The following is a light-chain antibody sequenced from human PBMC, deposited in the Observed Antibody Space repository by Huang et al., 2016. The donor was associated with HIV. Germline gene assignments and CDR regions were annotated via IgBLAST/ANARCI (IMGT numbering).Light chain of an antibody. CDR1: QSISSW. CDR2: KAS. J-gene: IGKJ4*01. Sequence: DIQMTQSPSTLSASVGDRVTITCRASQSISSWLAWYQQKPGKAPKLLIYKASSLESGFPSRFSGSGSGTEFTLTISSRQPDDFATYYCQQYNSYSSLTFGGGTKVEIK. CDR3: QQYNSYSSLT. V-gene: IGKV1-5*03.